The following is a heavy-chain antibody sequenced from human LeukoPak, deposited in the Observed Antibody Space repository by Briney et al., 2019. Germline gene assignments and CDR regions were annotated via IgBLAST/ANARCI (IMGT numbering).Heavy chain of an antibody. CDR1: GFTFSSYA. Sequence: PGGSLRLSCAASGFTFSSYAMSWVRQAPGKGLEWVSVIYSGGSTYYADSVKGRFTISRDNSKNTLYLQMNSLRAEDTAVYYCARANYDRVKFHNWFDPWGQGTLVTVSS. CDR3: ARANYDRVKFHNWFDP. J-gene: IGHJ5*02. D-gene: IGHD3-22*01. CDR2: IYSGGST. V-gene: IGHV3-53*01.